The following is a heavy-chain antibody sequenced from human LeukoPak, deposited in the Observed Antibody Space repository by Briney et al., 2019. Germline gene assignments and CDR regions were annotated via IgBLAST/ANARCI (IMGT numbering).Heavy chain of an antibody. D-gene: IGHD5-18*01. CDR2: ISSSSSYI. V-gene: IGHV3-21*01. J-gene: IGHJ4*02. CDR3: ARRGYSYGYGGYYFDY. Sequence: PGGSLRLSCAASGFTFSSYSMNWVRQAPGKGLEWVSSISSSSSYIYYADSVKGRFTFSRDNAKNSLYLQMNSLRAEDTAVYYCARRGYSYGYGGYYFDYWGQGTLVTVSS. CDR1: GFTFSSYS.